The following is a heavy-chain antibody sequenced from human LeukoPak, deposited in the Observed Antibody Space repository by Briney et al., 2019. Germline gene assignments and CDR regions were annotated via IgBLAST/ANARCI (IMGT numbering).Heavy chain of an antibody. CDR1: GYTFTSYD. D-gene: IGHD6-19*01. CDR2: MNPNSGDT. CDR3: ARGRGSGWLFGDY. Sequence: ASVKVSCKASGYTFTSYDINWVRQATGQGLEWMGWMNPNSGDTGYAQKFQGRVTLTRNTSISTACMELSSLISEDTAVYYCARGRGSGWLFGDYWGQGTLVTVSS. J-gene: IGHJ4*02. V-gene: IGHV1-8*01.